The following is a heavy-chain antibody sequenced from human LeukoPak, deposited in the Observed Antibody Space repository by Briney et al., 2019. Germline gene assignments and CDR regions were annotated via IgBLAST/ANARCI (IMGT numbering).Heavy chain of an antibody. CDR3: ARVYSGYDSEQWLVPHYYYGMDV. J-gene: IGHJ6*02. CDR2: MNPNSGNT. Sequence: RASVKVSCKDSGYTFTSYDINWVRQDTGQGLEWMGWMNPNSGNTGYAQKFQGRVTMTRNTSISTAYMELSSLRSEDTAVYYCARVYSGYDSEQWLVPHYYYGMDVWGQGTTVTVSS. D-gene: IGHD5-12*01. V-gene: IGHV1-8*01. CDR1: GYTFTSYD.